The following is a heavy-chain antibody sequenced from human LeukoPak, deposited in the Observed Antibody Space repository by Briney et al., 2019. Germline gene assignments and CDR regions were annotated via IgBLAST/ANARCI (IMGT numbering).Heavy chain of an antibody. CDR3: ARGSSSLSAEYFQH. CDR2: IKQDGSEK. D-gene: IGHD6-13*01. Sequence: GGSLRLSCAASGFTFSSYWMSWVRQAPGKGLEWVANIKQDGSEKYYVDSVKGRFTISRDNAKNSLYLQMNSLRAEDTAVYYCARGSSSLSAEYFQHWGQGTLVTVSS. CDR1: GFTFSSYW. J-gene: IGHJ1*01. V-gene: IGHV3-7*01.